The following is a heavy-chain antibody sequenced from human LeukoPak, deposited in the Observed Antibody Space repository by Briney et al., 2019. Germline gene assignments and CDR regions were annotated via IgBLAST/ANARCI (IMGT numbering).Heavy chain of an antibody. CDR1: GYTFTNYA. D-gene: IGHD3-22*01. Sequence: SVKVSCKASGYTFTNYAISWVRQAPGQGLEWMGGIIPIFGTANYAQKFQGRVTITADESTSTAYMELSSLRSEDTAVYYCARNQYYYDSSGPYFQHWGQGTLVTVSS. V-gene: IGHV1-69*13. CDR3: ARNQYYYDSSGPYFQH. J-gene: IGHJ1*01. CDR2: IIPIFGTA.